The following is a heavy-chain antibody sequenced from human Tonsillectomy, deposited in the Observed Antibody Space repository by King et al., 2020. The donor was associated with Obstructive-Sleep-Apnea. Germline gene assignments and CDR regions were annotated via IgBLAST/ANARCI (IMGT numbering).Heavy chain of an antibody. CDR3: ARLSVLRAAYFDY. Sequence: VQLQESGPGLVKPSETLSLTCTVSGGSISSYYWSWIRQPPGKGLEWIGYIYYSGSTNYNPSLKSRVTISVDTSKNQFSLKLSSVTAADTAVYYCARLSVLRAAYFDYWGQGTLVTVSS. CDR2: IYYSGST. J-gene: IGHJ4*02. V-gene: IGHV4-59*08. D-gene: IGHD2-8*01. CDR1: GGSISSYY.